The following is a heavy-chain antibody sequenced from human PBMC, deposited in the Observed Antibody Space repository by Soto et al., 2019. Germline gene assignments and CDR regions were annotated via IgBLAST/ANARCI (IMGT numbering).Heavy chain of an antibody. CDR1: GYTFTDYY. CDR3: ASVRCTGDTCYSAVYFDS. V-gene: IGHV1-2*02. Sequence: ASVKVSCKTSGYTFTDYYVYWVRQAPGQGLEWMGSINPDNGGTNYAPNFQGRVTMTSDTSITTAFMRPSRLTSDDTAGYYCASVRCTGDTCYSAVYFDSWGQWTLVPVSS. D-gene: IGHD2-21*02. CDR2: INPDNGGT. J-gene: IGHJ4*02.